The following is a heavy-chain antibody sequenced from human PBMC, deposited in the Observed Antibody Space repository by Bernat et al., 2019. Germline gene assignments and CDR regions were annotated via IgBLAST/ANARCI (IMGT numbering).Heavy chain of an antibody. D-gene: IGHD4-11*01. CDR3: AREGGYDDYSNSYGMDV. V-gene: IGHV3-30*03. Sequence: QVQLVESGGGVVQPGRSLRLSCAASGFTFSSYGMHWVRQAPGKGLEWVAVISYDGSNKYYADSVKGRFTISRDNAKNSLYLQMNSLRAEDTAVYYCAREGGYDDYSNSYGMDVWGQGTTVTVSS. J-gene: IGHJ6*02. CDR1: GFTFSSYG. CDR2: ISYDGSNK.